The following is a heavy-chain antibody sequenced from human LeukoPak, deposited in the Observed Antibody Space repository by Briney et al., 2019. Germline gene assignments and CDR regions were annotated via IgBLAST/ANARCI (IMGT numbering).Heavy chain of an antibody. V-gene: IGHV3-74*01. CDR1: GFTFSNYW. CDR2: TNTDGSTS. J-gene: IGHJ4*02. D-gene: IGHD3-22*01. CDR3: ARSGGYIDY. Sequence: GGSLRLSCAASGFTFSNYWMHWVRQAPGKGLVWVSHTNTDGSTSGYADSVKGRFTISRDNAKNTLYLQMNSLRPEGTAIYYCARSGGYIDYWGQGTLVTVSS.